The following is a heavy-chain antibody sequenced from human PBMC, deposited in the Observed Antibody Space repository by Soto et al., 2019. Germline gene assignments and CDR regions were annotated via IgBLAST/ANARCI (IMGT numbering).Heavy chain of an antibody. D-gene: IGHD3-16*01. CDR2: IYHSGST. CDR3: ARGRGDDGSGFSDY. V-gene: IGHV4-30-2*01. Sequence: PSETLSLTCAVSGGSISSGGYSWSWIRQPPGKGLEWIGYIYHSGSTYYNPSLKSRVTISVDRSKNQFSLKLSSVTAADTAVYYCARGRGDDGSGFSDYWGQGTLVTVSS. J-gene: IGHJ4*02. CDR1: GGSISSGGYS.